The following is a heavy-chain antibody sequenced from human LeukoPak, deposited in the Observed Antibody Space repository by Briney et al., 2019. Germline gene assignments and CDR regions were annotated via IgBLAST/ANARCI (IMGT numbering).Heavy chain of an antibody. CDR3: ARWGASGLALIYYYGMDV. J-gene: IGHJ6*02. CDR1: GYTFSRYY. D-gene: IGHD3/OR15-3a*01. CDR2: INPSGGST. V-gene: IGHV1-46*01. Sequence: ASVTVSCKASGYTFSRYYMHWVRQAPGQGLEWMGIINPSGGSTSYAQKFQGRVTMTRDTSTRIVYMELSSLRSEDTAAYYCARWGASGLALIYYYGMDVWGQGTTVTVSS.